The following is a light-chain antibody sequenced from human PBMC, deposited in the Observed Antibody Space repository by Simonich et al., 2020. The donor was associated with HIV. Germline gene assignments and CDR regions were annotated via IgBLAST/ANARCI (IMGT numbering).Light chain of an antibody. V-gene: IGKV4-1*01. J-gene: IGKJ2*01. CDR1: QSVLYRSNNKNN. CDR3: QQYYITPYT. Sequence: DIVMTQSPDSLSVSLGERATINCKSSQSVLYRSNNKNNLAWYQQKPGHPPNLLIYWASSRQSGVPDRFSGSGSWTDFTLTISSRLAEDVAVYFCQQYYITPYTFGQGTKQEIK. CDR2: WAS.